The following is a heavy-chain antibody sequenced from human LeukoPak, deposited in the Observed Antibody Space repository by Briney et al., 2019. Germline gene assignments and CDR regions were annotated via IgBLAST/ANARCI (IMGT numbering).Heavy chain of an antibody. D-gene: IGHD4-17*01. CDR1: GITFSGSA. J-gene: IGHJ4*02. Sequence: GGSLRLSCAAAGITFSGSAMHWVRQASGKGLEWVGRIRSKANSYATAYAASVKGRFTISRDDSKNTAYLQMNSLKTEDTAVYYCTTPTTTVTTEVHFDYWGQGTLVTVSS. CDR3: TTPTTTVTTEVHFDY. V-gene: IGHV3-73*01. CDR2: IRSKANSYAT.